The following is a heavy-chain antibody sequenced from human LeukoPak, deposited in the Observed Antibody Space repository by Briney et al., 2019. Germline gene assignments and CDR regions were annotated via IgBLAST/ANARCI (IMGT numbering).Heavy chain of an antibody. CDR1: GYTFNNFD. CDR2: MNPKSGNT. J-gene: IGHJ4*02. V-gene: IGHV1-8*02. D-gene: IGHD5-18*01. Sequence: ASVKVSCKASGYTFNNFDINWVRQATGQGLEWMGWMNPKSGNTGYAQKFQGRITTTRDTSITTAYMDLGSLRSEDTAVYYCARGPAWGYSSPYYFDYWGQGTLVTVSS. CDR3: ARGPAWGYSSPYYFDY.